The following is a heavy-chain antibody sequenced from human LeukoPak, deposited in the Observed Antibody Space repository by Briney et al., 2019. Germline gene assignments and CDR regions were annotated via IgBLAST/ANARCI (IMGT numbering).Heavy chain of an antibody. CDR3: ADLGPGSYYMEGTDFEY. CDR1: GGSFSGYY. Sequence: ASETLSLTCAVYGGSFSGYYWSWIRQPPGKGLEWIGGINHSGSTNYNPSLKSRVTISVDTSKNTSTLKLSSVPAADTAVYYCADLGPGSYYMEGTDFEYWGQGTLVTVSS. CDR2: INHSGST. J-gene: IGHJ4*02. V-gene: IGHV4-34*01. D-gene: IGHD3-10*01.